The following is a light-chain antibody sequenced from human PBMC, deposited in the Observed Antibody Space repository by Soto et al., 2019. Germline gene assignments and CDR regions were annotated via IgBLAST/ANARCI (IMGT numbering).Light chain of an antibody. V-gene: IGLV1-44*01. CDR2: TNN. J-gene: IGLJ1*01. Sequence: QSVLTQPPSVSGTPGLRVTISCSGSSSNIGTNYVNWYQQVPGAAPDLLIHTNNQRPSGVPDRFSASKSGASASLAISGLQSEDEADYYCAAWDDSLKGFVFGTGTKLTVL. CDR1: SSNIGTNY. CDR3: AAWDDSLKGFV.